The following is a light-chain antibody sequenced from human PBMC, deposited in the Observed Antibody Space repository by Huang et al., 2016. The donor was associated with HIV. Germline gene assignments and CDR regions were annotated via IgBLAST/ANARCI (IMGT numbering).Light chain of an antibody. CDR2: DAS. CDR3: QQRSKWPLT. CDR1: QSVGDF. V-gene: IGKV3-11*01. J-gene: IGKJ4*01. Sequence: EIVLTQSPATLSLSPGQRVTLSCMASQSVGDFLSWYPQKPGQATRLLVSDASKRATGVPARVSGSGDGTDFTLTISSLEPEDFAVYYCQQRSKWPLTCGGGTKVESK.